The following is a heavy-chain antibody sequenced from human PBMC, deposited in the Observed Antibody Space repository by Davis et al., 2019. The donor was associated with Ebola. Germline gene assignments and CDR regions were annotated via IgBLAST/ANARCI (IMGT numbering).Heavy chain of an antibody. D-gene: IGHD3-3*01. V-gene: IGHV4-39*07. J-gene: IGHJ2*01. Sequence: SETLSLTCTVSGGSISSSSYYWGWIRQPPGKGLEWIGSIYYSGSTYYNPYLKSRVTISVDTSKNQFSLKLSSVTAADTAVYYCARGRGITIFGVVNRYFDLWGRGTLVTVSS. CDR3: ARGRGITIFGVVNRYFDL. CDR2: IYYSGST. CDR1: GGSISSSSYY.